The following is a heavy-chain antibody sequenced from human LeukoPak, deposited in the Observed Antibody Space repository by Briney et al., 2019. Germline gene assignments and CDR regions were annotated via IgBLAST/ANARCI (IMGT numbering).Heavy chain of an antibody. CDR2: ISSSSSTI. J-gene: IGHJ4*02. CDR1: GFTFSSYS. V-gene: IGHV3-48*01. Sequence: PGGSLRLSCAASGFTFSSYSMNWVRQAPGKGLEWVSYISSSSSTIYYADSVKGRFTISRDNAKNSLYLRMNSLRAEDTAVYYCAKRIQSAMATGYWGQGTLVTVSS. CDR3: AKRIQSAMATGY. D-gene: IGHD5-18*01.